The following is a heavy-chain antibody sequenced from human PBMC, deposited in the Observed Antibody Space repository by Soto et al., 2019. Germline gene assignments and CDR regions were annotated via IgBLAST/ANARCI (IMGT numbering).Heavy chain of an antibody. CDR3: ARTVLGPDLLADSFVDYYYYMDV. CDR2: VYYTGST. V-gene: IGHV4-59*08. CDR1: GGSIINFY. Sequence: PSETLSLTCTVSGGSIINFYWSWIRQPPGKGLEWIGYVYYTGSTSYNPSLKRRVTFSADSSRGQFSLRLNSVTAADTAVYYCARTVLGPDLLADSFVDYYYYMDVWGQGTTVTVS. J-gene: IGHJ6*03. D-gene: IGHD3-9*01.